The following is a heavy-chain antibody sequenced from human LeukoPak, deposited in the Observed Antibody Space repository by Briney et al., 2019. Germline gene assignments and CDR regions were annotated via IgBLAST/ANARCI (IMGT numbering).Heavy chain of an antibody. D-gene: IGHD3-16*02. CDR1: GGSFSGYY. V-gene: IGHV4-34*01. Sequence: SETLSLTCAVYGGSFSGYYWSWIRQPPGKGLEWIGEINHSGSTNYNPSLKSRVTISVDTSKNQFSLKLSSVTAADTAVYYCARNYVWGSYRYTHPWGQGTLVTVSS. J-gene: IGHJ5*02. CDR2: INHSGST. CDR3: ARNYVWGSYRYTHP.